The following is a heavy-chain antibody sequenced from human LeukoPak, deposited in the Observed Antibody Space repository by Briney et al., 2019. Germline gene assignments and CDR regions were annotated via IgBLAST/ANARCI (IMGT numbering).Heavy chain of an antibody. Sequence: ASVKVSCKASGYTFTSYGISWVRQAPGQGLEWMGWISAYNGNTNYAQKLQGRVTMTTDTSTSTAYMELRSLRSDDTAVYYYAREAFGVVRYYYYYYMDVWGKGTTVTVSS. CDR1: GYTFTSYG. CDR3: AREAFGVVRYYYYYYMDV. CDR2: ISAYNGNT. J-gene: IGHJ6*03. D-gene: IGHD3-3*01. V-gene: IGHV1-18*01.